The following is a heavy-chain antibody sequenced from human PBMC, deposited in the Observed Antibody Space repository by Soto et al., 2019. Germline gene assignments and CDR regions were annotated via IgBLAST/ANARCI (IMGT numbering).Heavy chain of an antibody. CDR3: ARGVVVVTNYYFDQ. V-gene: IGHV1-69*06. Sequence: QVQLVQSGAEVRKPGSSVKVSCKASGGTFNKYAISWVRQAPGQGPEWMGGSLPIYSTRNYANYAHKFQGRVTITVDTSTSTAYMELSGLKSDDTAIYYCARGVVVVTNYYFDQWGQVTLVTVSS. CDR2: SLPIYSTRNYA. J-gene: IGHJ4*02. CDR1: GGTFNKYA. D-gene: IGHD2-2*01.